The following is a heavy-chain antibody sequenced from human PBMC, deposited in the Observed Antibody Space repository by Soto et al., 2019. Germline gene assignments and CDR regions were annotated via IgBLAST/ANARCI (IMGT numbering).Heavy chain of an antibody. J-gene: IGHJ5*02. D-gene: IGHD1-26*01. CDR3: ARDPTVGATLYNWFDP. V-gene: IGHV1-69*01. Sequence: QVPLVQSGAEVKKPGSSVKVSCKASGGTFSSYAISWVRQAPGQGLEWMGGIIPIFGTANYAQKFQGRVTITADESTSTAYMELSSLRSEDTAVYYCARDPTVGATLYNWFDPWGQGTLVTVSS. CDR2: IIPIFGTA. CDR1: GGTFSSYA.